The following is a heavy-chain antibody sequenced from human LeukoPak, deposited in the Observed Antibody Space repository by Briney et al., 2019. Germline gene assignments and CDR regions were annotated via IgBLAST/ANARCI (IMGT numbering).Heavy chain of an antibody. CDR2: INPSGGST. CDR3: ARGDYSSSWYLSAFDI. V-gene: IGHV1-46*01. J-gene: IGHJ3*02. CDR1: GYTFTSYY. D-gene: IGHD6-13*01. Sequence: GASVKVSCKASGYTFTSYYMHWVRQAPGQGLEWMGIINPSGGSTSYAQKFQGGVTMTRDTSTSTVYMELSSLGSEDTAVYYCARGDYSSSWYLSAFDIWGQGTMVTVSS.